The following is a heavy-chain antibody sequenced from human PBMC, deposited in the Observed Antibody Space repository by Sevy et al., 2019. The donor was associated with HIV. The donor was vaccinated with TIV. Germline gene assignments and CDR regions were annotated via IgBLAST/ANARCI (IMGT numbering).Heavy chain of an antibody. D-gene: IGHD3-10*01. Sequence: SDTLSLTCAVYGGSFSGYYWSWIRQPPGKGLEWIGEINHSGSTNYNPSLKSRVTISVDTSKNQFSLKLSSVTAADTAVYYCARGPGNYGSGSYSKYYYYGMDVWGQGTTVTVSS. J-gene: IGHJ6*02. CDR1: GGSFSGYY. CDR3: ARGPGNYGSGSYSKYYYYGMDV. V-gene: IGHV4-34*01. CDR2: INHSGST.